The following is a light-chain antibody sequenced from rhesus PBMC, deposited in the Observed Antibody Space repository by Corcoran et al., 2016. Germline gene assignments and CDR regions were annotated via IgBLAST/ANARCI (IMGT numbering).Light chain of an antibody. V-gene: IGKV1-44*03. CDR1: QAISSY. J-gene: IGKJ4*01. CDR3: QQNNSHPLT. CDR2: AAS. Sequence: DIQMTQSPSSLSAFVGDRVTITCRASQAISSYLAWYQQKPGKVPKLLIYAASALQSGVPSRFSGSGSGTDFTLTIRSLQPEDFATYYCQQNNSHPLTFGGGTKVELK.